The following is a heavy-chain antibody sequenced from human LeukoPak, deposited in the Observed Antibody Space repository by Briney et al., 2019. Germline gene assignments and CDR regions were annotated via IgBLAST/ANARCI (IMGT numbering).Heavy chain of an antibody. V-gene: IGHV3-33*01. CDR1: GFFFSSYG. D-gene: IGHD1-20*01. J-gene: IGHJ4*02. Sequence: PGRSLRLSCAASGFFFSSYGMHSVRQAPGKGLEWVALIWYDGTNKYYTDSVKGRFTISRDNSNNTLYLEMSSLRAEDTAVYYCARAHYNWNEPPFDHWGQGVLVTVSS. CDR3: ARAHYNWNEPPFDH. CDR2: IWYDGTNK.